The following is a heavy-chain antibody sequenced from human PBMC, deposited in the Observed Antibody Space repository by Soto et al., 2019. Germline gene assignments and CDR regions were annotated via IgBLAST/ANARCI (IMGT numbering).Heavy chain of an antibody. V-gene: IGHV1-8*01. CDR1: GYTFTSYD. CDR3: ARISRYCSSTSCPSGWFDP. D-gene: IGHD2-2*01. J-gene: IGHJ5*02. Sequence: EASVKVSCKASGYTFTSYDINWVRQATGQGLEWMGWMNPNSGNTGYAQKFQGRVTMTRNTSISTAYMELSSLRSEDTAVYYCARISRYCSSTSCPSGWFDPWGQGTLVTVSS. CDR2: MNPNSGNT.